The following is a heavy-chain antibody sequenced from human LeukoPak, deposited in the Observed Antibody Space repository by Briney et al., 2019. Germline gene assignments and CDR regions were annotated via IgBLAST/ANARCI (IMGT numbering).Heavy chain of an antibody. Sequence: GGSLRLSCAASGYTFSSYGMHWVRQAPGKGLEWVAVIWYDGSNKYYADSVKGRFTISRDNSKNTMYLQMNSLRAEDTAVYYCARDGRDGYPGGYYFDYWGQGTLVTVSS. CDR3: ARDGRDGYPGGYYFDY. V-gene: IGHV3-33*01. CDR2: IWYDGSNK. J-gene: IGHJ4*02. D-gene: IGHD5-24*01. CDR1: GYTFSSYG.